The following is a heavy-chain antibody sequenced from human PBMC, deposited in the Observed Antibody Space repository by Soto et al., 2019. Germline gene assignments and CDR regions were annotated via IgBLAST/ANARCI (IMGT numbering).Heavy chain of an antibody. CDR3: GRGEPETVVRGVMYGMEV. J-gene: IGHJ6*02. CDR1: GGSFSGYY. V-gene: IGHV4-34*01. Sequence: PSETLSLTCAVYGGSFSGYYWSWIRQPPGKGLEWIGEINHSGSTNYNPSLKSRVTISVDTSKNQFSLKLSSVTAADTAEYYWGRGEPETVVRGVMYGMEVCGQRPTGAVSS. CDR2: INHSGST. D-gene: IGHD3-10*02.